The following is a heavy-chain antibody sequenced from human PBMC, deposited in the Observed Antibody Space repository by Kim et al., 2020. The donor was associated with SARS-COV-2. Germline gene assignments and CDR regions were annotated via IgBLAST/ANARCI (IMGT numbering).Heavy chain of an antibody. CDR1: GGTFSSYA. J-gene: IGHJ4*02. V-gene: IGHV1-69*13. CDR3: ARVGSLSRRDGYNYLWSDPRSGEGPIYYFDY. D-gene: IGHD5-12*01. Sequence: SVKVSCKASGGTFSSYAISWVRQAPGQGLEWMGGIIPIFGTANYAQKFQGRVTITADESTSTAYMELSSLRSEDTAVCYCARVGSLSRRDGYNYLWSDPRSGEGPIYYFDYWGQGTLVTVSS. CDR2: IIPIFGTA.